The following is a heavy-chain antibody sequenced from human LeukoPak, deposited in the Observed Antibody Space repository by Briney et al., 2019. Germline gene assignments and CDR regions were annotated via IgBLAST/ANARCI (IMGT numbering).Heavy chain of an antibody. Sequence: SSETLSLTCTVSGGSIRGSYWSWIRQPPGKGLEWIGYIYYSGSTDYNPSLKSRVTISVDTSKNQFSLKLNSMTAVDTAVYYCARTTTKYNTYDYWGQGTLVTVSS. J-gene: IGHJ4*02. D-gene: IGHD4-17*01. CDR3: ARTTTKYNTYDY. CDR1: GGSIRGSY. CDR2: IYYSGST. V-gene: IGHV4-59*01.